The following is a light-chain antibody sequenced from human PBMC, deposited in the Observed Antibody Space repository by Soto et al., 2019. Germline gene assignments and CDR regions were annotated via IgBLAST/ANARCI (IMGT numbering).Light chain of an antibody. CDR3: SSYGGSNNLNWR. CDR1: SSEVGGYNF. J-gene: IGLJ3*02. V-gene: IGLV2-8*01. Sequence: QSALPQPPSASGSPGQSGTISCTGTSSEVGGYNFVSWYQQQPGKAPKLRIYEVSKRPSGVPDRFSGSKSGYTASLTVSGLQAEDEADYYFSSYGGSNNLNWRFGGGTKLTVL. CDR2: EVS.